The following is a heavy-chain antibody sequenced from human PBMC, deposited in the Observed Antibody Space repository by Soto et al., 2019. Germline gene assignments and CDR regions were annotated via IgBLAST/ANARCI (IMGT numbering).Heavy chain of an antibody. Sequence: GSLRLSCAASGFTFSSYSMNWVRQAPGKGLEWVSSISSSSSYIYYADSVKGRFTISRDNAKNSLYLQMNSLRAEDTAVYYCARLGEAAARYYGMDVWGQGTTVTVSS. CDR3: ARLGEAAARYYGMDV. J-gene: IGHJ6*02. CDR2: ISSSSSYI. V-gene: IGHV3-21*01. D-gene: IGHD6-13*01. CDR1: GFTFSSYS.